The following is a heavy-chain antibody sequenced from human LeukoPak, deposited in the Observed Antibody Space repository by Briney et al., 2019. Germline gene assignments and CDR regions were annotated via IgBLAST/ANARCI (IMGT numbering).Heavy chain of an antibody. CDR1: GGSISSSSYY. J-gene: IGHJ4*02. V-gene: IGHV4-39*07. Sequence: PSETLSLTCTVSGGSISSSSYYWGWIRQPPGKGLEWIGSISYSGTTYYNPSLKSRVTISVDTSKNQFSLRLSSVTAADTAVYYCASPGRDGYNSIDYWGQGTLVTVSS. CDR2: ISYSGTT. D-gene: IGHD5-24*01. CDR3: ASPGRDGYNSIDY.